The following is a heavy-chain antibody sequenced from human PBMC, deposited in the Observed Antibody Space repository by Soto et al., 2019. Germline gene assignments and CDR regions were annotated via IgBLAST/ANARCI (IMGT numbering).Heavy chain of an antibody. CDR2: IYHSGST. Sequence: QLQLQESGSGLVKPSQTLSLTCAVSGGSISSGGYSWSWIRQPPGKGLEWIGYIYHSGSTYYNPSRKRRVTISVDRSKNQFSLKLSSVTAADTAVYSCARGQVGAAQHWGQGSRVRVSS. J-gene: IGHJ4*02. D-gene: IGHD2-15*01. CDR1: GGSISSGGYS. V-gene: IGHV4-30-2*01. CDR3: ARGQVGAAQH.